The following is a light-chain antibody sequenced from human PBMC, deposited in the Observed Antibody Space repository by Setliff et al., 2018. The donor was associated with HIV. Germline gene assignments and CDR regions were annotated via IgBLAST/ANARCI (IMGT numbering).Light chain of an antibody. CDR1: SSDVGGYNY. V-gene: IGLV2-11*01. CDR2: DVS. J-gene: IGLJ1*01. CDR3: CSYAGSPYG. Sequence: QSALTQPRSVSGSPGQSVTISCTGTSSDVGGYNYVSWYQQHPGKAPKLVIFDVSKRPSGVPDRFSGSKSGNTASLTISGLQAEDEADYYCCSYAGSPYGFGTGTKVTV.